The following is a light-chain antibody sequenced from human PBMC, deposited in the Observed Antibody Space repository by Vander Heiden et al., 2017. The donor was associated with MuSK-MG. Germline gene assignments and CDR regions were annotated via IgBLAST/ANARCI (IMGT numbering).Light chain of an antibody. Sequence: IVITRSTDCLVVSLGERATINRMASQSVFYGSNKKNYIAWYQQKPGQPPNLLICWASTRDSGVPDRFSASGSGTEFTLTISSLQAEDVAVYYCQKYFRTPRTFGQGTKVEVK. V-gene: IGKV4-1*01. CDR1: QSVFYGSNKKNY. CDR2: WAS. J-gene: IGKJ1*01. CDR3: QKYFRTPRT.